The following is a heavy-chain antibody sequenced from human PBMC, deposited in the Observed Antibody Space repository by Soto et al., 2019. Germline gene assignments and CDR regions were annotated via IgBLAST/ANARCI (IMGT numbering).Heavy chain of an antibody. D-gene: IGHD4-17*01. CDR2: IYYSGNT. CDR3: AREINGDYVDY. V-gene: IGHV4-31*03. Sequence: TSETLSLTCTVSGGSISSGGYYWSWIRQHPGKGLEWIGYIYYSGNTYYNPSLKSRVTISVDTSKNQFSLNLSSVTAADTAVYYCAREINGDYVDYWGQGTLVTVSS. J-gene: IGHJ4*02. CDR1: GGSISSGGYY.